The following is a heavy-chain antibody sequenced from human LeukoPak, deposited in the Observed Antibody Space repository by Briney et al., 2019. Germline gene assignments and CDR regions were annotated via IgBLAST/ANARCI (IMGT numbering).Heavy chain of an antibody. CDR2: ISGSGGST. CDR3: AKGEHIVVVTATFDY. V-gene: IGHV3-23*01. J-gene: IGHJ4*02. Sequence: PGASLRVSCAASGFTFSSYAMSWVRQAPGKGLEWVSAISGSGGSTYYADSVKGRFTISRDNSKNTLYLQMNSLRAEDTAVYYCAKGEHIVVVTATFDYWGQGTLVTVSS. CDR1: GFTFSSYA. D-gene: IGHD2-21*02.